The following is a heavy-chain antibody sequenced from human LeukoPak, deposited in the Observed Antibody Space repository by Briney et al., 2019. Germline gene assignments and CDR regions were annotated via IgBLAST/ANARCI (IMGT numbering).Heavy chain of an antibody. Sequence: PSETLSLSCTVSGASISSDYWTWVRQPPGKGLEWIGYMSSSGSNKYNLSLKSRVTISVDTSKNQFSLKLSSVTAADTAVYYCARTVVQAVDVWGQGTTVTVSS. CDR2: MSSSGSN. V-gene: IGHV4-59*08. D-gene: IGHD2-15*01. J-gene: IGHJ6*02. CDR1: GASISSDY. CDR3: ARTVVQAVDV.